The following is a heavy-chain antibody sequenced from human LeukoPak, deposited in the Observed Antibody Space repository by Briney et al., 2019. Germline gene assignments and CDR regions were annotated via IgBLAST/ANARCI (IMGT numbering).Heavy chain of an antibody. CDR1: GYSFTSYN. J-gene: IGHJ4*02. D-gene: IGHD4-23*01. CDR2: IKPSGGNT. V-gene: IGHV1-46*01. Sequence: ASVKVSCKTSGYSFTSYNLHWVRQAPGQRLEWMGIIKPSGGNTNYAQKFQGRVTMTRDTSTSTVYMELSSLKSEDTAVYYCARGLDALPFFDYGGNLPTRPYYFDYWGQGTLVTVSS. CDR3: ARGLDALPFFDYGGNLPTRPYYFDY.